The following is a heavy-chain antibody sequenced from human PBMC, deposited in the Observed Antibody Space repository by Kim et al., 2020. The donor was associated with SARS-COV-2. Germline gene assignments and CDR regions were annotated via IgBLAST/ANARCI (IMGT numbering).Heavy chain of an antibody. V-gene: IGHV3-21*06. CDR3: TRDREDGYNEGFDH. CDR1: GFPFETYS. J-gene: IGHJ4*02. Sequence: GGSLRLSCAATGFPFETYSMNWVRQAPGKGLEWVATISSGSDDIYHADSVKGRFTISRENGRNSLYLQMNSLRAEDTALYYCTRDREDGYNEGFDHWGQG. D-gene: IGHD5-12*01. CDR2: ISSGSDDI.